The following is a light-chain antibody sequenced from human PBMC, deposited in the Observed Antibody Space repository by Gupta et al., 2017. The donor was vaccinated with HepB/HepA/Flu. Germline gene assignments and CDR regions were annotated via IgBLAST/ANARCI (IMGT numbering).Light chain of an antibody. J-gene: IGLJ2*01. CDR2: GNS. CDR3: QSYDNSLNAVV. CDR1: SSNIGAGYD. Sequence: QSVLTPPPSVSGAPGQRVTVSCTGSSSNIGAGYDVHWYQQLPGTAPKLLIHGNSDRPSGVPDRFSGSKSGTSASLAISGLQAEDEADYYCQSYDNSLNAVVFGGGTKLTVL. V-gene: IGLV1-40*01.